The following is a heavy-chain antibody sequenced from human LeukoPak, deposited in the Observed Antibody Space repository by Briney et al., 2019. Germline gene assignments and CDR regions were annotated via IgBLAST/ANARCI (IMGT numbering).Heavy chain of an antibody. CDR1: GGTFSSYA. CDR2: IIPFLGIA. V-gene: IGHV1-69*04. D-gene: IGHD3-9*01. J-gene: IGHJ6*02. CDR3: ARDRLDYDILTGYYPNYYYYGMDV. Sequence: SVKVSCKASGGTFSSYAISWVRQAPGQGLEWMGRIIPFLGIANYAQKFQGRVTITADKSTSTAYMELSSLRSEDTAVYYCARDRLDYDILTGYYPNYYYYGMDVWGQGTTVTVSS.